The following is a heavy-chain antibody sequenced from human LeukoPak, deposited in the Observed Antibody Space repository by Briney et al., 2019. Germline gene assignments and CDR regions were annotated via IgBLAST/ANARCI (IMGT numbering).Heavy chain of an antibody. Sequence: GRSLRLSCAASGFTFSSYAMHWVRQAPGKGLEWVAVISYDRSNKYYADSVKGRFTISRDNSKNTLYLQMNSLRAEDTAVYYCARDLQDDAFDIWGQGTMVTVSS. V-gene: IGHV3-30-3*01. J-gene: IGHJ3*02. CDR2: ISYDRSNK. CDR3: ARDLQDDAFDI. CDR1: GFTFSSYA.